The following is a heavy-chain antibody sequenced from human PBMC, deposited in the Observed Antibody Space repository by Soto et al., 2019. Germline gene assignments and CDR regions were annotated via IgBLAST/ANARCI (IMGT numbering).Heavy chain of an antibody. CDR3: ARQVSSWPALWHFDS. CDR2: IFHSGRT. J-gene: IGHJ4*02. CDR1: GASVTINNYS. D-gene: IGHD3-10*01. Sequence: KPSETLSLTCTASGASVTINNYSWGWVRHPPGKGLEWIGSIFHSGRTYYIPALKSRVTFSVDTSKSQCSLNLNSVTAADTAVFYCARQVSSWPALWHFDSWGQGVMVTVSS. V-gene: IGHV4-39*01.